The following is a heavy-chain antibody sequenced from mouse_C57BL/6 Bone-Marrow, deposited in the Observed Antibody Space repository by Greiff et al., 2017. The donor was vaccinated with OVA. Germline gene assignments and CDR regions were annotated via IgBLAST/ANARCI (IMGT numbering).Heavy chain of an antibody. CDR3: ARETSTVVATDFDY. D-gene: IGHD1-1*01. CDR2: INPNNGGT. J-gene: IGHJ2*01. CDR1: GYTFTDYY. Sequence: EVQLQQSGPELVKPGASVKISCKASGYTFTDYYMNWVKQSHGKSLEWIGDINPNNGGTSYNQKFKGKATLTVDKSSSTAYMELRSLTSEDSAVYYCARETSTVVATDFDYWGQGTTLTVSS. V-gene: IGHV1-26*01.